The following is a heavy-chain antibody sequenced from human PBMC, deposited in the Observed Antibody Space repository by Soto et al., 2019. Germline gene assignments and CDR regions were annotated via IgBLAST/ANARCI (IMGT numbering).Heavy chain of an antibody. Sequence: QVQLVQSGAEVKKPGASVKVSCKASGYTFTRSGISWVRQAPGQGLEWMGWISTYNGDTNYAQTFQGRVTMTTDTSPXTVHMEVRSLRSDDTAVYYCAREGVAPYYYSGMDVWGQGTPVTVSS. J-gene: IGHJ6*02. CDR2: ISTYNGDT. V-gene: IGHV1-18*01. CDR1: GYTFTRSG. D-gene: IGHD5-12*01. CDR3: AREGVAPYYYSGMDV.